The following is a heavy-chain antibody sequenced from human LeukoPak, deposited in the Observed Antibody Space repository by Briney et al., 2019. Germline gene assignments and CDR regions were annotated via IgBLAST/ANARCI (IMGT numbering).Heavy chain of an antibody. Sequence: GGSLRLSYAASGFTFSSYEMNWVRQAPGKGLEWVSYISSSGSTIYYADSVKGRFTISRDNAKNSLYLQMNSLRAEDTAVYYCARGGEYGDYPDYWGQGTLVTVSS. D-gene: IGHD4-17*01. CDR3: ARGGEYGDYPDY. CDR1: GFTFSSYE. V-gene: IGHV3-48*03. CDR2: ISSSGSTI. J-gene: IGHJ4*02.